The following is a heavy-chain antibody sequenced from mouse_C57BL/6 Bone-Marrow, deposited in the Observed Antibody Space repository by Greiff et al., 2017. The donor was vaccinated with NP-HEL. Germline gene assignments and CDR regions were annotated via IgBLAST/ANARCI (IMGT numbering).Heavy chain of an antibody. CDR1: GYTFTSYW. V-gene: IGHV1-64*01. J-gene: IGHJ3*01. Sequence: VQLQQPGAELVKPGASVKLSCKASGYTFTSYWMHWVKQRPGQGLEWIGMIHPNSGSTNYNETFKSKATLTVDKSSSTAYMQLSSLTSEDSAVYYCARGRAYSTPFAYWGQGTLVTVSA. CDR2: IHPNSGST. CDR3: ARGRAYSTPFAY. D-gene: IGHD2-5*01.